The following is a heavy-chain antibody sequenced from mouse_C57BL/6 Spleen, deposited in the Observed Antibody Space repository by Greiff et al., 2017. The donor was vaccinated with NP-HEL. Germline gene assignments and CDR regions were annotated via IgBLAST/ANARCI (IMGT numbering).Heavy chain of an antibody. J-gene: IGHJ2*01. V-gene: IGHV1-18*01. D-gene: IGHD2-10*01. CDR1: GYTFTDYN. Sequence: EVQLQQSGPELVKPGASVKIPCKASGYTFTDYNMDWVKQSHGKSLKWIGDINPNNGGTIYNQKFKGKATLTVDKSSSTAYMELRSLTSEDTAVYYCARSVSYLYYFDYWGQGTTLTVSS. CDR3: ARSVSYLYYFDY. CDR2: INPNNGGT.